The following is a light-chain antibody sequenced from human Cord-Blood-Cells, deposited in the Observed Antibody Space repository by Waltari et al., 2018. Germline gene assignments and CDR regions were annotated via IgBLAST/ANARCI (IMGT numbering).Light chain of an antibody. V-gene: IGKV1-39*01. Sequence: IQMTQSPSSLSASVGDRVTITFRASQSISSYLNWYQQKPGKAPKLLIYAASRLQSGVPSRFSGSGSETDVTLTISSLQPEDFATYYCQQSYSTPYTFGQGTKLEIK. J-gene: IGKJ2*01. CDR1: QSISSY. CDR3: QQSYSTPYT. CDR2: AAS.